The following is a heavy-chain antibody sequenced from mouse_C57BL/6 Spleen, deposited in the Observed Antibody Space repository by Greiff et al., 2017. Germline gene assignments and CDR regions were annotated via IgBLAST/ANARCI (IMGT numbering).Heavy chain of an antibody. J-gene: IGHJ3*01. CDR1: GFTFSSYG. Sequence: EVKLVESGGDLVKPGGSLKLSCAASGFTFSSYGMSWVRQTPDKRLEWVATISSGGSYTYYPDSVKGRFTISRDNAKNTLYLQMSSLKSEDTAMYYCARLYDTWFAYWGQGTLVTVSA. V-gene: IGHV5-6*01. D-gene: IGHD2-3*01. CDR3: ARLYDTWFAY. CDR2: ISSGGSYT.